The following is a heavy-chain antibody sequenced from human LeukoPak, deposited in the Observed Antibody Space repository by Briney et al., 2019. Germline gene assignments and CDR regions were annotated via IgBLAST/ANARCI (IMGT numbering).Heavy chain of an antibody. J-gene: IGHJ4*02. CDR3: ARRHYDLLTGSYRYYFDY. CDR2: ISGSGSGGST. V-gene: IGHV3-23*01. CDR1: GFPLSRSA. Sequence: GGSLRLSCAASGFPLSRSAMSWVRQAPGKGLEWVSNISGSGSGGSTYYADSVKGRFTISRDNSKNTLYLQMNSLRAEDTAVFYCARRHYDLLTGSYRYYFDYWGQGTLVTVSS. D-gene: IGHD3-9*01.